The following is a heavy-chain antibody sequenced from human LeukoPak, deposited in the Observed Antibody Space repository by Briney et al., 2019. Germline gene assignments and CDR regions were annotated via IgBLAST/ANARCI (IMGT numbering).Heavy chain of an antibody. V-gene: IGHV3-48*01. D-gene: IGHD3-9*01. Sequence: PGGSLRLSCAASGFTLSSYSMNWVRQAPGKGLEWVSYISSSSSTIYYADSVKGRFTISRDNAKNSLYLQMNSLRAEDTAVYYCAREQSVFDWPLDVAFDIWGQGTMVTVSS. J-gene: IGHJ3*02. CDR2: ISSSSSTI. CDR1: GFTLSSYS. CDR3: AREQSVFDWPLDVAFDI.